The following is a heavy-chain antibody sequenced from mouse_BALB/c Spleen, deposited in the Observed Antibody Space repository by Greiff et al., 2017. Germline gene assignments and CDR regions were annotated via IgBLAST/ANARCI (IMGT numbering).Heavy chain of an antibody. D-gene: IGHD1-1*01. J-gene: IGHJ1*01. CDR1: GYTFTSYW. CDR3: ARTTVDWYFDV. Sequence: VKLQESGAELAKPGASVKMSCKASGYTFTSYWMHWVKQRPGQGLEWIGYINPSTGYTEYNQKFKDKATLTADKSSSTAYMQLSSLTSEDSAVYYCARTTVDWYFDVWGAGTTVTVSS. CDR2: INPSTGYT. V-gene: IGHV1-7*01.